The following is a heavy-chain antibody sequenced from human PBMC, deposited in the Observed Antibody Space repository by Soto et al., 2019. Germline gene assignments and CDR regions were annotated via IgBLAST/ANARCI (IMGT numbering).Heavy chain of an antibody. CDR1: GGSISSYY. D-gene: IGHD2-2*01. CDR2: IYYSGST. Sequence: SETLSLTCTVSGGSISSYYWSWIRQPPGKGLEWIGYIYYSGSTNYNPSLKSRVTISVDTSKNQFSLKLSSVTAADTAVYYCARTVVVPAASRFDYWGQGTLVIVSS. V-gene: IGHV4-59*01. CDR3: ARTVVVPAASRFDY. J-gene: IGHJ4*02.